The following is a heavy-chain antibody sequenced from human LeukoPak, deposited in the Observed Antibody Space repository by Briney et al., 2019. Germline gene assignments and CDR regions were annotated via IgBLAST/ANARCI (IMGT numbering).Heavy chain of an antibody. Sequence: SETLSLTCTVSGGSISSSSYYWGWIRQPPGKGLEWIGSIYYSGSTYYNPSLKSRVTISVDTSKNQFSLKLSSVTAADTAVYYCASSKRVKEPPPRWGQGTLVTVSS. CDR1: GGSISSSSYY. CDR2: IYYSGST. CDR3: ASSKRVKEPPPR. V-gene: IGHV4-39*01. D-gene: IGHD1-14*01. J-gene: IGHJ4*02.